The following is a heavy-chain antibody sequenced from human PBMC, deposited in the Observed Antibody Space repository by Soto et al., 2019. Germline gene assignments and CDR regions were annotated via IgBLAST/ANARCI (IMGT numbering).Heavy chain of an antibody. J-gene: IGHJ3*02. V-gene: IGHV3-53*01. CDR1: EIIVSVNY. D-gene: IGHD1-26*01. CDR3: ARPHSERYPWAFDI. CDR2: MYTGGT. Sequence: GGSLRPSCAVSEIIVSVNYMSWVRQAPGKGLEWVSTMYTGGTDYADSVKGRFTISRDNSKNTLYLQMNRLRAEDTAIYYCARPHSERYPWAFDIWGQGTMVTVSS.